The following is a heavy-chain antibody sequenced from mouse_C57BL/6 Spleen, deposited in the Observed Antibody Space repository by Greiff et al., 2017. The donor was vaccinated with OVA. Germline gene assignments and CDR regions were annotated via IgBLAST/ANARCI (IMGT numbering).Heavy chain of an antibody. J-gene: IGHJ3*01. CDR1: GYSFTGYY. D-gene: IGHD1-1*01. Sequence: EVQLQESGPELVKPGASVKISCKASGYSFTGYYMNWVKQSPEKSLEWIGEINPSTGGTTYNQKFKAKATLTVDKSSSTAYMQLKSLTSEDSAVYYCARTNYYGSSPGAYWGQGTLVTVSA. CDR2: INPSTGGT. V-gene: IGHV1-42*01. CDR3: ARTNYYGSSPGAY.